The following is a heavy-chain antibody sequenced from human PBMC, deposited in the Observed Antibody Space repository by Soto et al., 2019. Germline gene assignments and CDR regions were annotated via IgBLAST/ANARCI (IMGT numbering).Heavy chain of an antibody. D-gene: IGHD3-16*01. Sequence: TLSLTCAVSGVSVNRVCYYWGCIRQPPGKGLEFIGYIYYTGFTYYTPSLRSRITISIDTSKNQFSLNLSSVTAADTAVYYCARDSYTSGRIPHHSSGHWGPRAILTVSS. CDR3: ARDSYTSGRIPHHSSGH. CDR2: IYYTGFT. V-gene: IGHV4-30-4*01. CDR1: GVSVNRVCYY. J-gene: IGHJ4*02.